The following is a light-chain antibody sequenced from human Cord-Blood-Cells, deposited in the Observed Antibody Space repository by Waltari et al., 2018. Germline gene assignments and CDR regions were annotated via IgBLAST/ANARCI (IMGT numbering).Light chain of an antibody. CDR2: EDN. Sequence: NFMLTQPHSVSESPGKTVTISCTRSRGSIASNYVQWYQQRPGSATTTVIYEDNQRPSGVPDRFSVSIDSSYNSASLTISGLKTEDEADYYCQSYDSSNQRVFGGGTKLTVL. CDR3: QSYDSSNQRV. V-gene: IGLV6-57*03. J-gene: IGLJ3*02. CDR1: RGSIASNY.